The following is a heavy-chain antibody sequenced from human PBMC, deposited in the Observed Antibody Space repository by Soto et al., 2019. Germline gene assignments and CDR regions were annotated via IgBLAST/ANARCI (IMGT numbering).Heavy chain of an antibody. V-gene: IGHV3-23*01. CDR2: IIANGGT. J-gene: IGHJ4*02. CDR3: AKDYTVAADPSSVILFDY. D-gene: IGHD2-15*01. CDR1: GFTFNHYA. Sequence: GGSLRLSCAASGFTFNHYAMSWVRQAPGKGLEWVSIIIANGGTFYADSVRGRFTISRDNSKNTVYLQMSSLRVEDTAIYYCAKDYTVAADPSSVILFDYWGQGALVTVSS.